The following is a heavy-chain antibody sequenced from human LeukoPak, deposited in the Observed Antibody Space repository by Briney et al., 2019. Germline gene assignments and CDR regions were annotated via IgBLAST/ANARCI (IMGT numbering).Heavy chain of an antibody. J-gene: IGHJ4*02. D-gene: IGHD3-10*01. Sequence: GASVKVSCKASGFTFTSSDVQWVRQARGQRLEWIGWIVVGSGNTNYAQKFQERVTITRDMSTSTAYMELSSLRSEDTAVYYCSAGDVNGSGSYSVPDFDYWGQGTLVTVSS. CDR3: SAGDVNGSGSYSVPDFDY. V-gene: IGHV1-58*01. CDR1: GFTFTSSD. CDR2: IVVGSGNT.